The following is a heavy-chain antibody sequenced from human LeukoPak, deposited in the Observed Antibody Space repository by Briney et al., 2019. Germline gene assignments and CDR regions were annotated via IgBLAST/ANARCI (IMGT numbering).Heavy chain of an antibody. CDR3: ARDGGSSWYFDY. J-gene: IGHJ4*02. Sequence: GGSLRLSCAASGFTFSDSYMTWIRQAPGKGLEWVSYISNSGSSIYYADSVKGRFTTSRDNAKSPLYLQMNSLRAEDTAVYYCARDGGSSWYFDYWGQGTLATVSS. V-gene: IGHV3-11*04. D-gene: IGHD6-13*01. CDR2: ISNSGSSI. CDR1: GFTFSDSY.